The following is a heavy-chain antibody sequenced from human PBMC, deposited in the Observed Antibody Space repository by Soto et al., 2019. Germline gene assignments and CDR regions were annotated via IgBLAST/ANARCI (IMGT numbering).Heavy chain of an antibody. CDR2: IDSGSRYK. D-gene: IGHD3-10*01. CDR3: ARGLLYGGDPPPSDY. V-gene: IGHV3-11*05. J-gene: IGHJ4*02. CDR1: GFTFSDYY. Sequence: QVPLVESGGVLVKPGGSLRLSCAASGFTFSDYYMSWFRRAPGKGLEWLSYIDSGSRYKNYADSVKGRATISRDNAQNTLHLELNSLKVEDTPTYFCARGLLYGGDPPPSDYWGQGTGVTGSS.